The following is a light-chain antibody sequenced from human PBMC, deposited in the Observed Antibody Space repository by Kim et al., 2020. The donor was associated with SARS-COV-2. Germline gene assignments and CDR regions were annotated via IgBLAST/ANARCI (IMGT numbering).Light chain of an antibody. CDR3: NSRDSSGNHVL. Sequence: ALGQTVRITCQGERLRGYYASWFQQKSGQAPILVMYGDKNRPSGIPDRVSGSGSGNTASLTITGAQAEDEADYYCNSRDSSGNHVLFGGGTKLTVL. CDR2: GDK. J-gene: IGLJ3*02. V-gene: IGLV3-19*01. CDR1: RLRGYY.